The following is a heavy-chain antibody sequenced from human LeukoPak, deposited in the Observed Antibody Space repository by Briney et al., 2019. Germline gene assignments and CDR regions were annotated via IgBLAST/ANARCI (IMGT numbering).Heavy chain of an antibody. Sequence: GGSLRLSCEGSGFTFSNYWMSWVRQAPGKGLEWVSVISGSGGSTYNADSVKGRFTISRDNSKNTLYLQMNSLRIEDTAVYYCARGIGGGSGYYSNSDDWGQGTLVTVSS. CDR2: ISGSGGST. D-gene: IGHD3-22*01. CDR1: GFTFSNYW. J-gene: IGHJ4*02. V-gene: IGHV3-23*01. CDR3: ARGIGGGSGYYSNSDD.